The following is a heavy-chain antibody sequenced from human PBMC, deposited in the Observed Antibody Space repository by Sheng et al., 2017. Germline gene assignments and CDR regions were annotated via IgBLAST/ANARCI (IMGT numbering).Heavy chain of an antibody. CDR2: IIPILGIA. CDR3: ARYYYGSGSYDY. CDR1: GYTFTSYA. V-gene: IGHV1-69*04. D-gene: IGHD3-10*01. J-gene: IGHJ4*02. Sequence: QVQLVQSGAEVKKPGASVKVSCKASGYTFTSYAMHWVRQAPGQRLEWMGRIIPILGIANYAQKFQGRVTITADKSTSTAYMELSSLRSEDTAVYYCARYYYGSGSYDYWGQGTLVTVSS.